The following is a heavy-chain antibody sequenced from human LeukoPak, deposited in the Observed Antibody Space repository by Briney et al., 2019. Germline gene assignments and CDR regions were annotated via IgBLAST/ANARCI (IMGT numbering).Heavy chain of an antibody. Sequence: GGSLRLSCSVSGFTFSSYTMHWVRQAPGKGLEYVSSININGGRTYYADSVKGRFTISRDNSKNMVYLQMSSLRAEDTAVYYCVKDKWIGHWGQGTLVTVSS. CDR3: VKDKWIGH. V-gene: IGHV3-64D*09. J-gene: IGHJ4*02. CDR2: ININGGRT. CDR1: GFTFSSYT. D-gene: IGHD2-2*03.